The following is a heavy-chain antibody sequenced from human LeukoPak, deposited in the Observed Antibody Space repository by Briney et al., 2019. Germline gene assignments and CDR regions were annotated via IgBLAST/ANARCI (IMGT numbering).Heavy chain of an antibody. CDR1: GFTFSSYA. Sequence: GGSLRLSCAASGFTFSSYAMTGVRQAPGKGLEWVSAISGGGGSTYYADSVKGRFTISRDNSKNTLYLQMNSLRAEDTALYSCAKVLVGTLRDMDLWGQGTTVTVSS. CDR3: AKVLVGTLRDMDL. D-gene: IGHD1-26*01. V-gene: IGHV3-23*01. CDR2: ISGGGGST. J-gene: IGHJ6*02.